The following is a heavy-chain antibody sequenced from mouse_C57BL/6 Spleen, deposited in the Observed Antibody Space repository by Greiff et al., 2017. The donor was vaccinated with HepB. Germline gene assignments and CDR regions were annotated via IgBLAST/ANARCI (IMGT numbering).Heavy chain of an antibody. V-gene: IGHV5-6*01. CDR1: GFTFSSYG. CDR3: ARQKSYWYFDV. J-gene: IGHJ1*03. Sequence: EVQLVESGGDLVKPGGSLKLSCAASGFTFSSYGMSWVRQTPDKRLEWVATISSGGSYTYYPDSVKGRFTISRDNAKNTLYLQMSSLKSEDTAMYYCARQKSYWYFDVWGTGTTVTVSS. CDR2: ISSGGSYT.